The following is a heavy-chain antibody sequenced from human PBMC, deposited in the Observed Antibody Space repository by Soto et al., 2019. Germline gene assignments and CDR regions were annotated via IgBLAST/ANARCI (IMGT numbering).Heavy chain of an antibody. D-gene: IGHD3-3*01. CDR3: ARSDTDLTPIDY. V-gene: IGHV3-30-3*01. J-gene: IGHJ4*02. CDR1: GFTFSSYA. Sequence: QVQLVESGGGVVQPGRSLRLSCAASGFTFSSYAMHWVRQAPGKGLEWVAVISYDGSNKYYADSVKGRFTISRDNSKNTLDLPMNSLRAEDTAVYYCARSDTDLTPIDYWGQGTLVTVSS. CDR2: ISYDGSNK.